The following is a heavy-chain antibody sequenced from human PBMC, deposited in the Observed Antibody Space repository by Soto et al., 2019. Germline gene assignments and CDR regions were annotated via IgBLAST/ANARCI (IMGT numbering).Heavy chain of an antibody. CDR2: IKEDGSEK. D-gene: IGHD3-9*01. CDR3: ARRTLTIGDAAFDL. J-gene: IGHJ3*01. Sequence: EVQVVESGGGLVQPGGSLRLSCAASGFIFSNYWMSWVRQAPGKGLEWVANIKEDGSEKYYVEGRFTISRDNAKKSLYLQMNSLRAEDTAVYYCARRTLTIGDAAFDLWGQGTMVTVSS. V-gene: IGHV3-7*01. CDR1: GFIFSNYW.